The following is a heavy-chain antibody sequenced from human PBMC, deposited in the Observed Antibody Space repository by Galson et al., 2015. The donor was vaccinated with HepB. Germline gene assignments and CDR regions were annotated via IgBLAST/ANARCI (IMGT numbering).Heavy chain of an antibody. CDR1: GFSLGTKGVG. J-gene: IGHJ5*02. Sequence: PALVKPTQTLTLTCTFSGFSLGTKGVGVGWIRQPPGEALEWLALVYWDDDKHYNTLLRNRLTITKDTSRNQVVLTMTNMDSVDTATYYCARRPVRGQYWFDPWGQGTLVTVSS. D-gene: IGHD2/OR15-2a*01. CDR3: ARRPVRGQYWFDP. V-gene: IGHV2-5*02. CDR2: VYWDDDK.